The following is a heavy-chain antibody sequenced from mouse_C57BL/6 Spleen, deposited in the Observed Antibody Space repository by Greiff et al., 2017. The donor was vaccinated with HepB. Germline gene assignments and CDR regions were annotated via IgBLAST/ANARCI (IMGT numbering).Heavy chain of an antibody. V-gene: IGHV1-76*01. J-gene: IGHJ1*03. CDR3: TRPHYYGSSYWYFDG. CDR1: GYTFTDYY. D-gene: IGHD1-1*01. Sequence: VKLMESGAELVRPGASVKLSCKASGYTFTDYYINWVKQRPGQGLEWIARIYPGSGNTYYNEKFKGKATLTAEKSSSTAYMQLSSLTSEDSAVYFCTRPHYYGSSYWYFDGWGTGTTVTVSS. CDR2: IYPGSGNT.